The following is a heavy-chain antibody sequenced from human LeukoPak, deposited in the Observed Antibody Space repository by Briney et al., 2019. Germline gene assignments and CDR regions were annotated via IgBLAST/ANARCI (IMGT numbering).Heavy chain of an antibody. V-gene: IGHV4-59*01. Sequence: SETLSLTCTVSGGSISSYYWSWIRQPPGKGLEWIGYIYYSGSTNYNPSLKSRVTISVDTSKNQFSLKLSSVTAADTAVYYCARDHDDAFDIWGQGTMVTVSS. J-gene: IGHJ3*02. CDR2: IYYSGST. CDR3: ARDHDDAFDI. CDR1: GGSISSYY.